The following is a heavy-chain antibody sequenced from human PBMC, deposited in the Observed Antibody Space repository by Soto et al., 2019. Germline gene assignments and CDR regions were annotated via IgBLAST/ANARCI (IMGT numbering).Heavy chain of an antibody. Sequence: EVQLVESGGGLVQPGGSLRLSCAASGFTFSSDWMSWVRQAPGKGLEWVANINQDETEKYYVDSVKGRFTISRDNAKNSLYLQMNRLRAEDTAAYYCARVVIYDRVDGKRPYYLDYWGQGTLVTVSS. CDR3: ARVVIYDRVDGKRPYYLDY. J-gene: IGHJ4*02. CDR2: INQDETEK. CDR1: GFTFSSDW. V-gene: IGHV3-7*03. D-gene: IGHD3-16*02.